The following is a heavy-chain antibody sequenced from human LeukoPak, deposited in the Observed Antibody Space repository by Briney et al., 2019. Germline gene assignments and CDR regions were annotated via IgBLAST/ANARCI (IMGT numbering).Heavy chain of an antibody. V-gene: IGHV1-18*01. CDR3: ARATTVTTPFDY. D-gene: IGHD4-17*01. Sequence: ASVKVSCKASGYTFTCYGISWVRRAPGQGLEWMGWISTYNDNKKYAQKLQGRVTMTTDTSTSTAYMELRSLRSDDTAVYYCARATTVTTPFDYWGQGTPVTVSS. CDR2: ISTYNDNK. J-gene: IGHJ4*02. CDR1: GYTFTCYG.